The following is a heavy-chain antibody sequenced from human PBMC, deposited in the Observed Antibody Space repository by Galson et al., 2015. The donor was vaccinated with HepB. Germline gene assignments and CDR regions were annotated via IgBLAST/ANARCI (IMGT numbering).Heavy chain of an antibody. J-gene: IGHJ4*02. Sequence: SVKVSCKASGYTFTSYYMHWVRQAPGQGLEWMGIVNPSGGSTSYAQKFQGRVTMTRDTSTSTVYMELSSLRSDDTAIYYCVRGGDGYSRGMEFEYWGQGILVTVSS. CDR1: GYTFTSYY. CDR3: VRGGDGYSRGMEFEY. V-gene: IGHV1-46*01. D-gene: IGHD5-24*01. CDR2: VNPSGGST.